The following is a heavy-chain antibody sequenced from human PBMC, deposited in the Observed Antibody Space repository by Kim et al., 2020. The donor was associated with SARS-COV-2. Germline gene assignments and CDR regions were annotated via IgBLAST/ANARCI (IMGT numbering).Heavy chain of an antibody. CDR1: GFTVSSNY. D-gene: IGHD5-18*01. Sequence: GGSLRLSCAASGFTVSSNYMSWVRQAPGKGLEWVSVIYSGGSTYYAASVKGRFTISRDNSKNTLYLKRNSLRAEDTAVDYCSRDDRDYSYGDYYYGMDVWGQGTTVTVPS. CDR2: IYSGGST. V-gene: IGHV3-66*01. CDR3: SRDDRDYSYGDYYYGMDV. J-gene: IGHJ6*02.